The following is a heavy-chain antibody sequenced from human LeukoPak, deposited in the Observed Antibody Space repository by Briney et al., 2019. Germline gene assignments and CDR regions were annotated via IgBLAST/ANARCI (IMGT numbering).Heavy chain of an antibody. CDR3: AREYDSSGYYYENWFDP. V-gene: IGHV3-30-3*01. Sequence: GGSLRLSCAASGFTFSSYAMHWVRQAPGKGLEWVAVISYDGSNKYYADSVNGRFTISRDNSKNTLYLQMNSLRAEDTAVYYCAREYDSSGYYYENWFDPWGQGTLVTVSS. CDR1: GFTFSSYA. CDR2: ISYDGSNK. D-gene: IGHD3-22*01. J-gene: IGHJ5*02.